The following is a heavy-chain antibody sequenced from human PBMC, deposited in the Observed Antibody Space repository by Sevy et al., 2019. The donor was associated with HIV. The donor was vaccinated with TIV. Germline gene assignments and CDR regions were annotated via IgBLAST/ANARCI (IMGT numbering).Heavy chain of an antibody. D-gene: IGHD3-16*02. J-gene: IGHJ6*02. V-gene: IGHV3-30*04. CDR1: GFSFSRSP. CDR2: MSYNGNKK. CDR3: ARGGVLIGGAIVSYGMDV. Sequence: GGSLRLSCAASGFSFSRSPMQWVRQAPGKGLEWVAVMSYNGNKKYNGNSVKGRLTITRDDAKNTLYLQMNSLRGEDTAVYYCARGGVLIGGAIVSYGMDVWGQGTTVTVSS.